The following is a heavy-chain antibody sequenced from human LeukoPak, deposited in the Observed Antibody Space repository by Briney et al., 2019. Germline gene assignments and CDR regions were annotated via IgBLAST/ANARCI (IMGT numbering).Heavy chain of an antibody. CDR2: IYHSGNT. V-gene: IGHV4-59*01. D-gene: IGHD6-13*01. J-gene: IGHJ4*02. Sequence: PSETLSLTCSVPIDSITNYYWSWIRQPPGKGLEWIGFIYHSGNTNKNPSLTTRVTMSVDTSKTQITLRLSSVTAADTAVYYCAREEGIAAAGALEYWGQGILVTVSS. CDR3: AREEGIAAAGALEY. CDR1: IDSITNYY.